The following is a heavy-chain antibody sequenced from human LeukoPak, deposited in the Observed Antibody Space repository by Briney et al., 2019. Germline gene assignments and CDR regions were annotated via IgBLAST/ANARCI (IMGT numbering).Heavy chain of an antibody. CDR1: GYSISSGHY. J-gene: IGHJ4*02. CDR2: MYHSGST. Sequence: PSETLSLTCAVSGYSISSGHYWGWIRQPPGKGLEWIRSMYHSGSTYYNPSLKSRVTISVDTSKNQFSLKLSSVTAADTAVYYCARLRWLQSIDYWGQGTLVTVSS. V-gene: IGHV4-38-2*01. D-gene: IGHD5-24*01. CDR3: ARLRWLQSIDY.